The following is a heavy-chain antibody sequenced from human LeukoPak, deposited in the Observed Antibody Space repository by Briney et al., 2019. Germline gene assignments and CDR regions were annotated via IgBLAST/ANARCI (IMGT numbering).Heavy chain of an antibody. CDR3: ARVLRGGSQEANFDY. V-gene: IGHV1-2*02. D-gene: IGHD2-15*01. J-gene: IGHJ4*02. CDR2: INPNSGGT. CDR1: GYTFTGYY. Sequence: ALVKVSCKASGYTFTGYYIHWVRQAPGQGLEWMGWINPNSGGTNYAQKFQGRVTMTRDTSISTAYMELSRLRSDDTAVYYCARVLRGGSQEANFDYWGQGTLVTVST.